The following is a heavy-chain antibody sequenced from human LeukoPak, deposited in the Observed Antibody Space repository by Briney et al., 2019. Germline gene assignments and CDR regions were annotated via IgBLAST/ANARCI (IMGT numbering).Heavy chain of an antibody. CDR3: ARILSRPDYSDPEAPDY. V-gene: IGHV5-51*01. CDR1: GYSFTSYW. Sequence: GEPLKIAYKGSGYSFTSYWIGWVRQMPGKGLEWMGIIYPGDSDTRYSPSFQGQVTISADKSISTAYLQWSSLKASDTAMYYCARILSRPDYSDPEAPDYWGQGTLVTVSS. D-gene: IGHD4-17*01. J-gene: IGHJ4*02. CDR2: IYPGDSDT.